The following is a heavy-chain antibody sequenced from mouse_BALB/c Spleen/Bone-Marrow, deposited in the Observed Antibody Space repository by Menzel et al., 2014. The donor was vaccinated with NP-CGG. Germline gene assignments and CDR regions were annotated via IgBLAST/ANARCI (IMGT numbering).Heavy chain of an antibody. Sequence: VHLVESGAELVKPGASVKMSCKASGYTFTSYWMHWVKQRPGQGLEWIGVIDPSDSYTSYNQKFKGKATLTVDTSSSTAYMQLSSLTSEDSAVYYCTIYYRSFAYWGQGTLVTVSA. J-gene: IGHJ3*01. CDR2: IDPSDSYT. D-gene: IGHD2-14*01. CDR1: GYTFTSYW. CDR3: TIYYRSFAY. V-gene: IGHV1S127*01.